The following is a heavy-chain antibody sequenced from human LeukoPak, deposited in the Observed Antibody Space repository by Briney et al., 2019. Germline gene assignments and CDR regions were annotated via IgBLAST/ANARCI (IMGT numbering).Heavy chain of an antibody. CDR3: ATAVLRFWEWKQATDYGMDV. CDR1: GYTLTELS. V-gene: IGHV1-24*01. J-gene: IGHJ6*02. D-gene: IGHD3-3*01. Sequence: GASVKVSCKVSGYTLTELSMHWVRQAPGKGLEWMGGFDPEDGVTIYAQKFQGRVTMTEDTSTDTVYVELSSLKSEDTAVDYCATAVLRFWEWKQATDYGMDVWGQGTTVSVFS. CDR2: FDPEDGVT.